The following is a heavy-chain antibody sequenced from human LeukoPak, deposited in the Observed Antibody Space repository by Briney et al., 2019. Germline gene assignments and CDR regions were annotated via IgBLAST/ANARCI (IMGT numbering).Heavy chain of an antibody. CDR2: IRSKANSYAT. CDR1: GFTFSGSA. CDR3: TTQTTVRRDY. V-gene: IGHV3-73*01. D-gene: IGHD4-17*01. J-gene: IGHJ4*02. Sequence: GGSLRLSCAASGFTFSGSAMHWVRQACGKGLEWVGRIRSKANSYATAYAASVKGRFTISRDDSKNTAYLQMNSLKTEDTAVYYCTTQTTVRRDYWGQGTLVTVSS.